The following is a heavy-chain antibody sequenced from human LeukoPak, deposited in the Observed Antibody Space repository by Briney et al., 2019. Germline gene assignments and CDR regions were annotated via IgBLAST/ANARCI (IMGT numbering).Heavy chain of an antibody. CDR3: ARDYYGSTGPLTY. D-gene: IGHD3-22*01. Sequence: GGSLRLSCAASGFTFSSCWMSWVRQAPGKGLEWVANIKQDGSEKFYVDSVKGRFTISRDNAKNSLYLQMNSLRAEDTAVYFCARDYYGSTGPLTYWGQGALVTVSS. V-gene: IGHV3-7*01. CDR1: GFTFSSCW. J-gene: IGHJ4*02. CDR2: IKQDGSEK.